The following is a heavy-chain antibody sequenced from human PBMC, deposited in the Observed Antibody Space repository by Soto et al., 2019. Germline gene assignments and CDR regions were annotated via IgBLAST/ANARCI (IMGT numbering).Heavy chain of an antibody. CDR2: ISGSGGST. CDR1: GFTFSSYA. J-gene: IGHJ4*02. Sequence: EVQLLESGGGLVQPGGSLRLSCAASGFTFSSYAMSWVRQAPGKGLEWVSAISGSGGSTYYADSVKGRFTISRDNSKKKLYLQMNSLRVEDSALYYWARGSTDSYPGSRIFDFWGRGTLVTVSS. V-gene: IGHV3-23*01. D-gene: IGHD3-10*01. CDR3: ARGSTDSYPGSRIFDF.